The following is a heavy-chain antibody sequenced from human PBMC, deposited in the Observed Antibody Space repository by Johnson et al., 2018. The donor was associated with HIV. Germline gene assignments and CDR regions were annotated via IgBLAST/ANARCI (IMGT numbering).Heavy chain of an antibody. CDR3: ARDSQHYYDSSGYFLGNAFNI. CDR1: GFTFDDYA. CDR2: ISYDGSNR. V-gene: IGHV3-30*04. Sequence: QVQLVESGGGLVQPGRSLRLSCAASGFTFDDYAMHWVRQAPGKGLEWVAVISYDGSNRYYADSVRGRSTLSRDNSKNTLYLQMNSLRAEDTAVYYCARDSQHYYDSSGYFLGNAFNIWGQGTMVTVSS. D-gene: IGHD3-22*01. J-gene: IGHJ3*02.